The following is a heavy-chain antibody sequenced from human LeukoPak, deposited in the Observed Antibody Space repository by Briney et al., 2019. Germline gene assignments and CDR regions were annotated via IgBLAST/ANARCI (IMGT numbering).Heavy chain of an antibody. CDR3: TTDRPPWEPTSFDY. Sequence: GGSLRLSCAASGFTFSSYSMNWVRQAPGKGLEWVGRIKSKTDGGTTDYAAPVKGRFTISRDDSKNTLYLQMNSLKTEDTAVYYCTTDRPPWEPTSFDYWGQGTLVTVSS. D-gene: IGHD1-26*01. CDR1: GFTFSSYS. V-gene: IGHV3-15*01. CDR2: IKSKTDGGTT. J-gene: IGHJ4*02.